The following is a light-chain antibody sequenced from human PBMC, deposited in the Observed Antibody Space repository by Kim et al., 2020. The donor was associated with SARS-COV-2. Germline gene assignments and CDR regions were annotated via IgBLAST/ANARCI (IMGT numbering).Light chain of an antibody. CDR2: EAS. Sequence: EIVLTQSPATLSLSPGERATLSCRASQSISTHLGWYQQKPGQAPRLLIYEASNRAAGIPGRFSGSGSGTDFTLSISSLEPEDFAVYHCQQRKSWPLTFGGGTKVDIK. CDR1: QSISTH. J-gene: IGKJ4*01. V-gene: IGKV3-11*01. CDR3: QQRKSWPLT.